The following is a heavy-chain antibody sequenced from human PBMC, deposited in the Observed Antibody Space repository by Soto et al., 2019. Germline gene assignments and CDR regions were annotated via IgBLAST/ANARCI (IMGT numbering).Heavy chain of an antibody. V-gene: IGHV3-21*06. J-gene: IGHJ4*02. Sequence: GGSLRLSCAASGFTFTRYSMNWVRQAPGKGLEWVSSISSTTNYIYYGDSMKGRFTISRDNAKNSLYLEMNSLRAEDAAVYYYARESEDLTSNFDYWGQGTLVTVSS. CDR3: ARESEDLTSNFDY. CDR1: GFTFTRYS. CDR2: ISSTTNYI.